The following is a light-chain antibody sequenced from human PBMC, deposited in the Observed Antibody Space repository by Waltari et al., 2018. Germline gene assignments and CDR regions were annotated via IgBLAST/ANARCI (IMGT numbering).Light chain of an antibody. CDR1: PSNFGAGYD. J-gene: IGLJ3*02. Sequence: QFVLTQPPSVSGAPGQTVTISCTGTPSNFGAGYDVFWYQRLPGTAPKLLSSLNTNRPSGVPYRFSGAKSGTSASLAISGLQTDDEGDYYCQSYDRNLRGWVFGGGTKLTVL. CDR3: QSYDRNLRGWV. CDR2: LNT. V-gene: IGLV1-40*01.